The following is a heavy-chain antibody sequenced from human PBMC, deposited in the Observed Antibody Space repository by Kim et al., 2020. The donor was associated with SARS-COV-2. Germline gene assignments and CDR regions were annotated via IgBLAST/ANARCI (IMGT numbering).Heavy chain of an antibody. V-gene: IGHV4-38-2*02. D-gene: IGHD2-2*01. CDR2: IYHSGST. Sequence: SETLSLTCTVSGYSISSGYYWGWIRQPPGKGLEWIGSIYHSGSTYYNPSLKSRVTISVDTSKNQFSLKLSSVTAADTAVYYCARGLGYCSSTSCHAYYYG. CDR3: ARGLGYCSSTSCHAYYYG. CDR1: GYSISSGYY. J-gene: IGHJ6*01.